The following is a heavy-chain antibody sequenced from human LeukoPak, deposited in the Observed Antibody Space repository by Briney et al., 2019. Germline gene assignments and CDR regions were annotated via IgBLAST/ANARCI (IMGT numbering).Heavy chain of an antibody. Sequence: SETLSLTCTVSGGSISSYYWSWIRQPPGKGLEWIGYIYYSGSTNYNPSLKSRVTISVDTSKNQFSLKLSSVTAADTAVYYCARATDYDHVWGSYRLAPLFDYWGQGTLVTVSS. CDR1: GGSISSYY. J-gene: IGHJ4*02. CDR3: ARATDYDHVWGSYRLAPLFDY. V-gene: IGHV4-59*01. D-gene: IGHD3-16*02. CDR2: IYYSGST.